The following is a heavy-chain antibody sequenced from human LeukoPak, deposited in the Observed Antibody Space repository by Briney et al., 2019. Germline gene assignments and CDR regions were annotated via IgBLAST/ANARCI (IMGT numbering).Heavy chain of an antibody. CDR1: GGSISSYY. V-gene: IGHV4-59*12. J-gene: IGHJ4*02. D-gene: IGHD4-23*01. Sequence: SETLSLTCTVSGGSISSYYWSWIRQPPGKGLEWIGYIYYSGSTNYNPSLKSRVTISVDTSKNQFSLKLSSVTAADTAVYYCARDDGNSRGYFDYWGQGTLVTVSS. CDR2: IYYSGST. CDR3: ARDDGNSRGYFDY.